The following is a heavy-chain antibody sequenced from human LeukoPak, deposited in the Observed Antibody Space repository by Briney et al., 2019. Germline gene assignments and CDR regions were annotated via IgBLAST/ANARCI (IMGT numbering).Heavy chain of an antibody. CDR1: GGSISSGGYY. Sequence: SETLSLTCTVSGGSISSGGYYWSWIRQHPGKGLEWIGYIYYSGSTYYNPSLKSRVTISVDTSKNQFSLKLSSVTAADTAVYYCVGGRRIVGATSHWGQGTLVTVSS. CDR3: VGGRRIVGATSH. J-gene: IGHJ4*02. CDR2: IYYSGST. V-gene: IGHV4-31*03. D-gene: IGHD1-26*01.